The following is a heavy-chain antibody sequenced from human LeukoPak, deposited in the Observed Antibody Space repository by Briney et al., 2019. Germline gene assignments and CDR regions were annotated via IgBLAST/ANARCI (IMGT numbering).Heavy chain of an antibody. D-gene: IGHD6-19*01. CDR2: LSRSTTII. CDR1: GFTFSDYS. J-gene: IGHJ4*02. V-gene: IGHV3-48*01. Sequence: GGSLRLSCAASGFTFSDYSINWVRQAPGKGLEWISYLSRSTTIIYYADSVKGRFTISRDNAKSSLYLQMNSLRAEDTAMYYCARSGWYDDFDYLGQGTLVTVSS. CDR3: ARSGWYDDFDY.